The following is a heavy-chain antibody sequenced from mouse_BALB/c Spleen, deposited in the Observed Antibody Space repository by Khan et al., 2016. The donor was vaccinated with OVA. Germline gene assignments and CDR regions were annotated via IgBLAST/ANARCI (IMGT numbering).Heavy chain of an antibody. J-gene: IGHJ2*01. D-gene: IGHD1-1*01. CDR3: ARSVTITTVVATDFDY. V-gene: IGHV3-2*02. CDR1: GYSITSDYA. CDR2: ISYSGRT. Sequence: VELVESGPGLVKPSQSLSLTCTVTGYSITSDYAWNWIRQFPGNKLEWMGYISYSGRTSYNPSLKSRISITRDTSKNQFFLQLNSGTTEDTATYYCARSVTITTVVATDFDYWGQGTTLTVSS.